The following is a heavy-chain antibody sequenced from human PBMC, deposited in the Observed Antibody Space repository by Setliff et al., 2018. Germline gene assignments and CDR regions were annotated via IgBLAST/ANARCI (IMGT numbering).Heavy chain of an antibody. J-gene: IGHJ6*02. V-gene: IGHV1-18*01. D-gene: IGHD5-18*01. CDR1: GYTFTRYG. Sequence: ASVKVSCKTSGYTFTRYGINWVRQAPGQGLEWIGWISTYNGKAKYAQKFQGRVTLTTETSTNTAYMELRSLTSDDSANYYCAKDRGRCMTGCYGVYSYYGVELWGQGTTVTVSS. CDR2: ISTYNGKA. CDR3: AKDRGRCMTGCYGVYSYYGVEL.